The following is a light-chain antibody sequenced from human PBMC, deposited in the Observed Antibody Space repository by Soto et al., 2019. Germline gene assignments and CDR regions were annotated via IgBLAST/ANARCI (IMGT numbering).Light chain of an antibody. CDR3: QQRYNWPPLT. Sequence: EIVLTQSPATLSLSPGMRATLSCRASRSVSSYLAWYQQKPGQAPRLLIYDATNRATGIPGRFSGSGSGTDFTLTISSLEPEDSAVYYCQQRYNWPPLTLGGGTKVEIK. J-gene: IGKJ4*01. V-gene: IGKV3-11*01. CDR1: RSVSSY. CDR2: DAT.